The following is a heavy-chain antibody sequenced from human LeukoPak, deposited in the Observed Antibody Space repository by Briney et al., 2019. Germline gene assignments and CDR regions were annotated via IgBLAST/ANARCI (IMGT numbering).Heavy chain of an antibody. D-gene: IGHD3-16*02. CDR3: ARDTGYDYVWGSYRYRFDY. CDR1: GFTFDDYA. J-gene: IGHJ4*02. V-gene: IGHV3-20*04. Sequence: GGSLRLSCAASGFTFDDYAMSWVRQTPGRGLEWVSGTNWDGGRTGYADSVKGRFTISRDNAKNSLYLQMNSLRAEDTAVYYCARDTGYDYVWGSYRYRFDYWGQGTLVTVSS. CDR2: TNWDGGRT.